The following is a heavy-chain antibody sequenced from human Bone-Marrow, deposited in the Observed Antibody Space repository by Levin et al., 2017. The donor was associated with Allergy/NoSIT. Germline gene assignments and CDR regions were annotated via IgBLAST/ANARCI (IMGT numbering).Heavy chain of an antibody. CDR3: ARFGHYDRSGYFED. V-gene: IGHV3-23*01. CDR2: SDGSGDNT. D-gene: IGHD3-22*01. Sequence: GGSLRLSCATAGFTFSSYAMSWVRRAPGKGLEWVSGSDGSGDNTHYADSVKGRFTISRDSGKNTLYLQMNSLRAEDTAVYYCARFGHYDRSGYFEDWGQGTLVTVSS. J-gene: IGHJ4*02. CDR1: GFTFSSYA.